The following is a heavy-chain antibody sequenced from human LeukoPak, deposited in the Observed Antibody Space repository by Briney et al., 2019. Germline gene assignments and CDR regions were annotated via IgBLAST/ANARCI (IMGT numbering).Heavy chain of an antibody. CDR1: GYTFTSYD. Sequence: ASVKVSCKASGYTFTSYDINWVRQATGQGVEWMGWTNPKSGKAGYAQKFQGRVTMTRDTSISTAYMELSSLRHDDTAVYYCARGRSSWYAFDYWGQGTLVTVSS. V-gene: IGHV1-8*01. J-gene: IGHJ4*02. CDR3: ARGRSSWYAFDY. CDR2: TNPKSGKA. D-gene: IGHD6-13*01.